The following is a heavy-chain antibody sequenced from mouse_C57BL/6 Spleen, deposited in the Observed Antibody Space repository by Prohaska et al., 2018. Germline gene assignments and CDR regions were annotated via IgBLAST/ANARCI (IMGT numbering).Heavy chain of an antibody. J-gene: IGHJ1*03. CDR2: INSDGRAK. V-gene: IGHV11-2*01. D-gene: IGHD1-1*02. CDR3: MRYGSYWYFDV. CDR1: GFTFSGFW. Sequence: EVQLLETGGGLVQPGGSRGLSCDGSGFTFSGFWMSWVRQTPGKTLEWIGDINSDGRAKNVAPSIKDRCTSFRDNDKSTLYLEMSKVRSEDTATYFCMRYGSYWYFDVWGTGTTVTVSS.